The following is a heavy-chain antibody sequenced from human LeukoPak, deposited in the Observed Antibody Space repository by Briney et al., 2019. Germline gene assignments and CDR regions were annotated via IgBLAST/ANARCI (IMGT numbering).Heavy chain of an antibody. CDR3: ARHGTGGVYDY. V-gene: IGHV4-59*08. D-gene: IGHD1-1*01. J-gene: IGHJ4*02. CDR1: GGSISSYY. CDR2: IYYSGST. Sequence: PSETLSLTCTVSGGSISSYYWSWIRQPPGKGLEWIGYIYYSGSTNYNPSLKSRVTISVDTSKIQFSLKLTSVTAADTAVYYCARHGTGGVYDYWGQGTVVTVSS.